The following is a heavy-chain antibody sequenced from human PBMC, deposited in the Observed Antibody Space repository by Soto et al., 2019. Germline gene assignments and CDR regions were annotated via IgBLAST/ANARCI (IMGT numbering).Heavy chain of an antibody. Sequence: QVQLVESGGGVVQPGRSLRLSCAASGFTFSSYGMHWVRQAPGKGLEWVAVISYDGSNKYYADSVKGRFTISRDNSKNTLYLQMNSLRAEDTAVYYCAKGGITMMVVVTPDYFDYWGQGTLVTVSS. CDR2: ISYDGSNK. J-gene: IGHJ4*02. V-gene: IGHV3-30*18. D-gene: IGHD3-22*01. CDR3: AKGGITMMVVVTPDYFDY. CDR1: GFTFSSYG.